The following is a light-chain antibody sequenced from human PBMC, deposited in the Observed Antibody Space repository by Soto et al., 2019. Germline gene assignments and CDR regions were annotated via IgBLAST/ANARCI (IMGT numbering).Light chain of an antibody. Sequence: DIQLTQSPSSRSASVGDRVTITCLFSHGISSYLNWYQQKPGKAPKLLIYAAYSLQSGVPSRFSGSGYGTDFTLTISSLQPEDFTTYYCQHSYSTPLPFGGGTKVAIK. CDR1: HGISSY. J-gene: IGKJ4*01. CDR3: QHSYSTPLP. CDR2: AAY. V-gene: IGKV1-39*01.